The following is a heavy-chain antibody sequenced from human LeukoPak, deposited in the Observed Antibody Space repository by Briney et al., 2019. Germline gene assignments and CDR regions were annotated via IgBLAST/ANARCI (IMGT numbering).Heavy chain of an antibody. D-gene: IGHD3-10*01. CDR3: ARGPRFGELLWHWFDP. V-gene: IGHV4-38-2*02. CDR2: MYHSGST. Sequence: PSETLSLTCTVSGYSISSGHYWGWIRQPPGKGLEWIGSMYHSGSTYYNPTLKSRVTISEDTSKNQFSLKLRSVTAADTAVYYCARGPRFGELLWHWFDPWGQGTLVTVSS. CDR1: GYSISSGHY. J-gene: IGHJ5*02.